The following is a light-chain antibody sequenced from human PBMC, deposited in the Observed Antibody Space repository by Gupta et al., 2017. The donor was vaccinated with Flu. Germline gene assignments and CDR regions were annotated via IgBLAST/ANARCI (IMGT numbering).Light chain of an antibody. Sequence: PSTLSASVGDRVTITCRASQSISSWLAWYQQRPGSAPKLLIYRSSNLEGEVPSRFSGSGSGTEFTLTISSLQPDDFGSYYCRQYDEYPWTFGQGTNVEIK. CDR1: QSISSW. V-gene: IGKV1-5*03. CDR2: RSS. CDR3: RQYDEYPWT. J-gene: IGKJ1*01.